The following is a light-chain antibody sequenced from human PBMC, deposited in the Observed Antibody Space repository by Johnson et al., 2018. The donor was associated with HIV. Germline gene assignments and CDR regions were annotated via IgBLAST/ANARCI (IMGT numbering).Light chain of an antibody. V-gene: IGLV1-51*02. CDR3: GAWDSSLGAHYV. CDR2: EKN. Sequence: QSVLTQPPSVSAAPGQKVTISCFGSSSTIGNNYVSWYQQVPGTAPKLLIYEKNKRPSGIPDRFSASMSGTSATLDITGLQTGDEGDYYCGAWDSSLGAHYVFGTGTRVTVL. J-gene: IGLJ1*01. CDR1: SSTIGNNY.